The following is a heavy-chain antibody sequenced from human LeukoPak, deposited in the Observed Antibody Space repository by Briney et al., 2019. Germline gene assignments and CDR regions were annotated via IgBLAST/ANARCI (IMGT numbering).Heavy chain of an antibody. CDR2: ISYDGTYA. CDR1: GFTFSTYA. J-gene: IGHJ4*02. Sequence: GGSLRLSCTASGFTFSTYAMDWVRLAPGRGLEWVGDISYDGTYASYAVSVRGRFTISRDNSKNTLYLQMNSLRPEATAVYYCATESSLSNWGMGTLVTVSS. CDR3: ATESSLSN. D-gene: IGHD6-6*01. V-gene: IGHV3-30*04.